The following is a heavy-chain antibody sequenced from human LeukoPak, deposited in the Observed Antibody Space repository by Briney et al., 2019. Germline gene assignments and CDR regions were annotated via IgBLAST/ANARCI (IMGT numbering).Heavy chain of an antibody. Sequence: GGSLRLSCAASGFTFSSYAMHWVRQAPGKGLEWVAVISYDGSNKYYADSVKGRFTISRDNSKNTLYLQMNSLRAEDTAVYYCARARPSYYYDGSGDGVVDYWGQGTLVTVSS. CDR3: ARARPSYYYDGSGDGVVDY. D-gene: IGHD3-22*01. V-gene: IGHV3-30*04. CDR1: GFTFSSYA. CDR2: ISYDGSNK. J-gene: IGHJ4*02.